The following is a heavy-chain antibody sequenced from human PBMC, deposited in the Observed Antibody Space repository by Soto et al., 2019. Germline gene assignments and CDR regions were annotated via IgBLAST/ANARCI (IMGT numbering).Heavy chain of an antibody. Sequence: PSETLSLTCTVSGGSISSGDYYWSWIRQLPGKGLEWIGYIYNRGNTFYNPSLKSRVTISVDTSKNQFSLKLSSVTAADTAVDYGARRTVVTSISNWFDPWGQGTLVTVSS. J-gene: IGHJ5*02. D-gene: IGHD2-15*01. CDR1: GGSISSGDYY. CDR2: IYNRGNT. CDR3: ARRTVVTSISNWFDP. V-gene: IGHV4-31*03.